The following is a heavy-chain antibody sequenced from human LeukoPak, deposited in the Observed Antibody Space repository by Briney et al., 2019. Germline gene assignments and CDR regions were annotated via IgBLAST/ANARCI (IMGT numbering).Heavy chain of an antibody. Sequence: SETLSLTRTVSGGSLSSYYWSWIRQPPGKGLEWIGYIYYSGSTNYNPSLKSRVTISVDTSKNQFSLKLSSVTAADTAVYYCARGYYDSSGYYWDYWGQGTLVTVPS. CDR2: IYYSGST. J-gene: IGHJ4*02. V-gene: IGHV4-59*01. CDR1: GGSLSSYY. CDR3: ARGYYDSSGYYWDY. D-gene: IGHD3-22*01.